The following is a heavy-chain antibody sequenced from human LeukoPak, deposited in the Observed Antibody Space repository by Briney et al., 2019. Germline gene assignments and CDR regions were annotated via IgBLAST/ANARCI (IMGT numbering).Heavy chain of an antibody. D-gene: IGHD5-18*01. CDR2: ISSSSSYI. CDR3: ARAPRGYSYRPYYYYYYYMDV. V-gene: IGHV3-21*01. J-gene: IGHJ6*03. Sequence: GGSLRLSCAASGFTFSSYEMNWVRQAPGKGLEWVSSISSSSSYIYYADSVEGRFTISRDNAKNSLYLQMNSLRAEDTAVYYCARAPRGYSYRPYYYYYYYMDVWGKGTTVTVSS. CDR1: GFTFSSYE.